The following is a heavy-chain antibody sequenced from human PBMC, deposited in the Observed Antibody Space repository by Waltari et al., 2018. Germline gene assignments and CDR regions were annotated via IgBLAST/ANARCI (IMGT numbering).Heavy chain of an antibody. CDR2: INHSGST. CDR1: GGSFSGYY. D-gene: IGHD6-13*01. CDR3: ARGVAAADQYYYYYMDV. V-gene: IGHV4-34*01. J-gene: IGHJ6*03. Sequence: QVQLQQWGAGLLKPSETLSRTCAVYGGSFSGYYWRWIRQPPGKGLEWIGEINHSGSTNYNPSLKSRVTISVDTSKNQFSLKLNSVTAADTAVYYCARGVAAADQYYYYYMDVWDKGTTVTVSS.